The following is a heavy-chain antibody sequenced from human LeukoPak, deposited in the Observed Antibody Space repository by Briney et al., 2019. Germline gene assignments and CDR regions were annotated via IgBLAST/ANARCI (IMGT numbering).Heavy chain of an antibody. CDR1: GFTFDDYA. D-gene: IGHD6-13*01. CDR3: AKDTTAAAGTIGY. J-gene: IGHJ4*02. CDR2: ISWNSGSI. Sequence: RSLRLSCAASGFTFDDYAMHWVRQAPGKGLDWVAGISWNSGSIGYADSVKGRFTISRDNAKNSLYLQMNSLRAEDTALYYCAKDTTAAAGTIGYWGQGTLVTVSS. V-gene: IGHV3-9*01.